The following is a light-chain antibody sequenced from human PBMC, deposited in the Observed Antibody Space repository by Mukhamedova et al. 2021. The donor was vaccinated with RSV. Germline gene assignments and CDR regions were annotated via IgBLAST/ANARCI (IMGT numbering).Light chain of an antibody. V-gene: IGKV1-39*01. CDR2: DAS. Sequence: WYQRRVHGKAPNLLIYDASTLQSGVPSRFSGSGSWPDFTLTITSLQPEDFATYYCQQTFIARGTFGQGTQVE. CDR3: QQTFIARGT. J-gene: IGKJ1*01.